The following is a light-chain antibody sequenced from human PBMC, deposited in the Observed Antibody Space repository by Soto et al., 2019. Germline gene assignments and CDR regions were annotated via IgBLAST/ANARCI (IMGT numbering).Light chain of an antibody. CDR1: QSVSSSY. CDR3: QQYGSSPLYT. J-gene: IGKJ2*01. CDR2: GAS. V-gene: IGKV3-20*01. Sequence: EIVLTQSPGTLSLSPGERATLSCRASQSVSSSYLAWYQQKPGEAPRLLIYGASSRATGIPDRFSCSGSGTDFTLTISRLEPEDFAVDYCQQYGSSPLYTFGQGTKLEIK.